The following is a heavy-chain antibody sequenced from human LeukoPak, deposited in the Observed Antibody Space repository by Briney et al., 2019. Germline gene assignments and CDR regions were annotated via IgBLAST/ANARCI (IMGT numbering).Heavy chain of an antibody. D-gene: IGHD3-3*01. J-gene: IGHJ5*02. CDR2: IYYSGST. CDR1: GGSISRGDYY. V-gene: IGHV4-30-4*08. Sequence: SETLSLTCTVSGGSISRGDYYWSWIRQPPGKGLEWIGYIYYSGSTYYNPSLKSRVTISVDTSKNQFSLKLSSVTAADTAVYYCARDQPAPYDFWSASNWFDPWGQGTLVTVSS. CDR3: ARDQPAPYDFWSASNWFDP.